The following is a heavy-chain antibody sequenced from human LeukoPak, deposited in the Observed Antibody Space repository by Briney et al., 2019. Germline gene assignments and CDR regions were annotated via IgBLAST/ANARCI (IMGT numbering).Heavy chain of an antibody. J-gene: IGHJ5*02. CDR2: INHSGST. CDR1: GGSFSGYY. Sequence: SETLSLTCAVYGGSFSGYYWSWIRQPPGKGLEWIGEINHSGSTNYNPSLKSRVTISVDTSKNQFSLKLSSVTAADTAVYYCARGGQQQLVQGPYNWFDPWGQRTLVTVSS. V-gene: IGHV4-34*01. CDR3: ARGGQQQLVQGPYNWFDP. D-gene: IGHD6-13*01.